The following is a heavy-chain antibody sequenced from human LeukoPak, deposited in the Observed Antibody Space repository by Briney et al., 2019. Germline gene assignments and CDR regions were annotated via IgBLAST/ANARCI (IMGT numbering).Heavy chain of an antibody. CDR3: ARGFREQQLDY. Sequence: GASVKVSCKASGYTFTSYYMHWLRQAPRQGLEWMGIINPSGGSTSYAQKFQGRVTMTRDTSTSTVYMELSSLRSEDTAVYYCARGFREQQLDYWGQGTLVTVSS. CDR1: GYTFTSYY. D-gene: IGHD6-13*01. V-gene: IGHV1-46*01. CDR2: INPSGGST. J-gene: IGHJ4*02.